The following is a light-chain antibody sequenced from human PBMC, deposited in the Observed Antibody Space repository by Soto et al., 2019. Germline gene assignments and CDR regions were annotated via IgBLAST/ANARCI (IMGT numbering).Light chain of an antibody. CDR3: QQSYSTLR. Sequence: VHMTLSPSSLSASVGHRVTITCRAIQSISSYLNWYQQKPGKAPKLLIYAASSLQSGVPSRFSGSGSGTDFTLTISSLKPEDFATYYCQQSYSTLRFGQGTKVDIK. J-gene: IGKJ1*01. CDR1: QSISSY. V-gene: IGKV1-39*01. CDR2: AAS.